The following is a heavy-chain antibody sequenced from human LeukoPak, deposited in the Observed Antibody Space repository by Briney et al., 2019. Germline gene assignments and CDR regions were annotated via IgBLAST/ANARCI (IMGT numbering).Heavy chain of an antibody. Sequence: SVTVSCKASGGTFSSYAISWVRQAPGQGLEWMGGIIPIFGTANYAQKFQGRVTITADESTSTAYMELSSLRSEDTAVYYCARDVGVPGITIFGVVPNHIPMDVWGQGTTVTVSS. D-gene: IGHD3-3*01. V-gene: IGHV1-69*13. CDR1: GGTFSSYA. CDR3: ARDVGVPGITIFGVVPNHIPMDV. J-gene: IGHJ6*02. CDR2: IIPIFGTA.